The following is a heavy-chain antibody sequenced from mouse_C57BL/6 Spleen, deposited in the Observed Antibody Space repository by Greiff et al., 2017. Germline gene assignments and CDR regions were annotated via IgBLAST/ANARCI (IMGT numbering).Heavy chain of an antibody. CDR3: ARDGVTTKGAMDY. V-gene: IGHV5-4*01. Sequence: DVKLVESGGGLVKPGGSLKLSCAASGFTFSSYAMSWVRQTPEKRLEWVATISDGGSYTYYPDNVKGRFTISRDNAKNNLYLQMSHLKSEDTAMYYCARDGVTTKGAMDYWGQGTSVTVSS. D-gene: IGHD2-3*01. J-gene: IGHJ4*01. CDR1: GFTFSSYA. CDR2: ISDGGSYT.